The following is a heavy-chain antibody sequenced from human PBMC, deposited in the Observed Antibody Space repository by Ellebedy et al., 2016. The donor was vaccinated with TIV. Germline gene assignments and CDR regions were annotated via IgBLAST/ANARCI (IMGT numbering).Heavy chain of an antibody. D-gene: IGHD2-2*01. CDR3: ASGGGCNNSTCYEDWFDP. CDR2: INAGNGNT. V-gene: IGHV1-3*01. J-gene: IGHJ5*02. Sequence: AASVKVSCKASGYTFTSYAMHWVRQAPGQRLEWMGWINAGNGNTKYSQKFQGRVTITRDTSASTAYMELSSPRSEDTAVYYCASGGGCNNSTCYEDWFDPWGQGTLVTVSS. CDR1: GYTFTSYA.